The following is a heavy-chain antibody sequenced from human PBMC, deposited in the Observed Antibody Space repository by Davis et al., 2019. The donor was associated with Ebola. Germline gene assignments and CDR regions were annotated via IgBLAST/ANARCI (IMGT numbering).Heavy chain of an antibody. CDR2: IYYSGST. CDR3: ARAPKYYYYGMDV. Sequence: MPSETLSLTCTVSGGSISSGDYYWSWIRQPPGKGLEWIGYIYYSGSTYYNPSLKSRVTISVDTSKNQFSLQLNSVTPEDTAVYYCARAPKYYYYGMDVWGQGTTVTVSS. J-gene: IGHJ6*02. V-gene: IGHV4-30-4*01. CDR1: GGSISSGDYY.